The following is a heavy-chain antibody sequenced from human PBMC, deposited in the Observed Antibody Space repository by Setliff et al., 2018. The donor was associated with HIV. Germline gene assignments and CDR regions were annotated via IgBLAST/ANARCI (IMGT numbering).Heavy chain of an antibody. J-gene: IGHJ4*02. CDR3: ARHVTTYDFWQTSASAEALNY. D-gene: IGHD3-3*01. CDR2: VHYSGTT. V-gene: IGHV4-39*01. Sequence: SETLSLTCTVSGGSISRSAPYWAWIRQPPGKGLQWTGTVHYSGTTHYNPSLKSRVIISVDTYNSQLSLVLTSVTSADTSIYYCARHVTTYDFWQTSASAEALNYWGQGTLVTVS. CDR1: GGSISRSAPY.